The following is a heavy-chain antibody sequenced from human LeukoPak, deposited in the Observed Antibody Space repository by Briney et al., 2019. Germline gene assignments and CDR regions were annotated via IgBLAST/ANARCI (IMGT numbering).Heavy chain of an antibody. D-gene: IGHD3-3*01. CDR1: VYTFTTYS. CDR2: ISPSNGHT. CDR3: AAYDFWSGYHLDP. J-gene: IGHJ5*02. V-gene: IGHV1-18*01. Sequence: ASVKVSCKTSVYTFTTYSIIWVRQAPGQGLEWEGWISPSNGHTNYAQKLQDRVTMTTYTSTSTVYMELRSLRSDDTAVYYCAAYDFWSGYHLDPWGQGTLVTVSS.